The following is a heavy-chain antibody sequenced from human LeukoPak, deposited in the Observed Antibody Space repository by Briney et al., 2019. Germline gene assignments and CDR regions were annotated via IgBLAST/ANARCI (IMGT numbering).Heavy chain of an antibody. J-gene: IGHJ4*02. V-gene: IGHV5-51*01. D-gene: IGHD1-26*01. Sequence: GESLRISCKGSGYTFTSYWINWVRQMPGKGLEWMGFIYPGDSDTRYSPSFQGQVTISADRSITTAYLQWSSLKTSDTAMYYCARAGSGSSYPNLVDYWGQGTLVTVSS. CDR1: GYTFTSYW. CDR3: ARAGSGSSYPNLVDY. CDR2: IYPGDSDT.